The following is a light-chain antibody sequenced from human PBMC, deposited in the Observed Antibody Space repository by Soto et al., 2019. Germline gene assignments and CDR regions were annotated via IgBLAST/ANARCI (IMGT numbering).Light chain of an antibody. CDR1: HSVGSL. CDR3: QQYNNWPIT. J-gene: IGKJ5*01. Sequence: EVVMTQSPATLSVSPGERATVSCRASHSVGSLLAWYQQKPGQAPRLLIYGASTRATGIPARFTGNGSGTEFTLTISSLQSEDFAVYYCQQYNNWPITFGPGTRLEIK. V-gene: IGKV3-15*01. CDR2: GAS.